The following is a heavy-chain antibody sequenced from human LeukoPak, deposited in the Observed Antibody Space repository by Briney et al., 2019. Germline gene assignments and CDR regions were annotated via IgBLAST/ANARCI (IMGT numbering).Heavy chain of an antibody. CDR1: GFTFSSYW. Sequence: PGGSLRLSCAASGFTFSSYWMHWVRQAPGKGLVWVSRINSDGSSKSYADSVKGRFTISRDNARNTLYLQMNSLRAEDTAVYYCARGPGGIVGAETWGYWGQGTLVTVSS. D-gene: IGHD1-26*01. CDR3: ARGPGGIVGAETWGY. J-gene: IGHJ4*02. CDR2: INSDGSSK. V-gene: IGHV3-74*01.